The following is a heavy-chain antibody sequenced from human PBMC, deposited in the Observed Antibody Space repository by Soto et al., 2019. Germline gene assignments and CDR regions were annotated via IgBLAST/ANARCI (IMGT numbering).Heavy chain of an antibody. V-gene: IGHV3-30-3*01. D-gene: IGHD4-17*01. CDR1: GFTFSSYA. CDR3: ARVGYGDYGDYYYGMDV. J-gene: IGHJ6*02. Sequence: QVQLVESGGGVVQPGRSLRLSCAASGFTFSSYAMHWVRQAPGKGLEWVAVISYDGSNKYYADSVKGRFTISRDNSKNXXYLQMNSLRAEDTAVYYCARVGYGDYGDYYYGMDVWGQGTTVTVSS. CDR2: ISYDGSNK.